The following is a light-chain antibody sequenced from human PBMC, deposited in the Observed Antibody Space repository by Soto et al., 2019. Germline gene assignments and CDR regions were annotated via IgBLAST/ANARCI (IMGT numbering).Light chain of an antibody. Sequence: DIQMTQSPSTLSTSVGDRVTITCRASQRISSWLAWYQQKPGKAPKLLIYKAASLESGVPSRFSGSGSGTEFTLTIISLQPDDFAAYYCQQSNSSAGTFGQGTKVDI. J-gene: IGKJ1*01. V-gene: IGKV1-5*03. CDR1: QRISSW. CDR2: KAA. CDR3: QQSNSSAGT.